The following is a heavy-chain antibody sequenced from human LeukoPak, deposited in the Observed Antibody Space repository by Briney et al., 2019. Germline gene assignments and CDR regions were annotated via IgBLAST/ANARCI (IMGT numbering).Heavy chain of an antibody. V-gene: IGHV3-48*03. D-gene: IGHD4-11*01. CDR3: ARVPQSSYYYYMDV. CDR1: GFTFSSYA. Sequence: GGSLRLSCAASGFTFSSYAMSWVRQAPGKGLEWVSYISGSGSIMYYADSVKGRFTISRDNAKNSLYLQMNSLRAEDTAVYYCARVPQSSYYYYMDVWGKGTTVTISS. CDR2: ISGSGSIM. J-gene: IGHJ6*03.